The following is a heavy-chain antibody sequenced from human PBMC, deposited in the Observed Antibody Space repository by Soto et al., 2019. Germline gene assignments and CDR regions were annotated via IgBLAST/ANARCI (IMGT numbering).Heavy chain of an antibody. D-gene: IGHD1-26*01. J-gene: IGHJ6*02. V-gene: IGHV3-23*01. CDR1: GFTFTSYA. Sequence: GGSLRLSCAASGFTFTSYAVTWVRQAPGKGLEWVSGISDSGSTTYYADSVKGRFTISRDNSMNTLYLQMNSLRADDTAVYYCAKVSLGAATVTDYYYYGLDVWGQGTTVTVSS. CDR3: AKVSLGAATVTDYYYYGLDV. CDR2: ISDSGSTT.